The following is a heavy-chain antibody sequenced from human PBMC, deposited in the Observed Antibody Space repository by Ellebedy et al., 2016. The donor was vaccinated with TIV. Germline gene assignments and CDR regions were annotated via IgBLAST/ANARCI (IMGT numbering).Heavy chain of an antibody. D-gene: IGHD6-19*01. V-gene: IGHV4-61*03. J-gene: IGHJ3*02. Sequence: SETLSLTXTVSGGSVSSSFYHWSWIRQPPGKGLEWIGYMFYSGSTKYNPSLKSRVTISIDTSKNHFSLRLSSVTAADTAVYYCATYSSGWKSDAFDIWGQGTVVTVSS. CDR1: GGSVSSSFYH. CDR2: MFYSGST. CDR3: ATYSSGWKSDAFDI.